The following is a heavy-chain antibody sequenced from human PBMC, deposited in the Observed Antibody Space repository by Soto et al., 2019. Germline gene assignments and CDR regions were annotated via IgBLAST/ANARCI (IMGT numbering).Heavy chain of an antibody. D-gene: IGHD6-13*01. J-gene: IGHJ5*02. V-gene: IGHV4-59*01. CDR1: GGSISSYY. CDR3: ARDGGGPIAAAGTELDP. Sequence: PSETLSFTCTVSGGSISSYYWSWIRQPPGKGLEWIGYIYYNGSTNYNPSLKSRVTISVDTSKNQFSLKLSSVTAADTAVYYCARDGGGPIAAAGTELDPWLQESLVTVSA. CDR2: IYYNGST.